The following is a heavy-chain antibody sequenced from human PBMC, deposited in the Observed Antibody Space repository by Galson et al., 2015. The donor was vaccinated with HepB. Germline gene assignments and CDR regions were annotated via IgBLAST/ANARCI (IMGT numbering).Heavy chain of an antibody. J-gene: IGHJ4*02. CDR1: GYTFTNYG. D-gene: IGHD4-17*01. Sequence: SVKVSCKASGYTFTNYGITWVRQAPGQGLEWMGWISGYNGNPNYTQSLQGRVTMTTDTSTSTAYMERRSLRSDDTAVYYCARGGRYGDYGVYWGQGTLVTVSS. CDR2: ISGYNGNP. CDR3: ARGGRYGDYGVY. V-gene: IGHV1-18*01.